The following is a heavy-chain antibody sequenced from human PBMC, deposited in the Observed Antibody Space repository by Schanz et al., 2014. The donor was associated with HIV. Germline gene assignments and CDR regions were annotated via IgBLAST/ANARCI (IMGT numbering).Heavy chain of an antibody. CDR3: AKAYSTSRPYSMDI. CDR1: EFTFRNAW. CDR2: ISWNSVSI. D-gene: IGHD6-6*01. J-gene: IGHJ6*02. V-gene: IGHV3-9*01. Sequence: EVQLVESGGGLVKPGGSLRLSCAASEFTFRNAWMNWVRQAPGKGLEWVSGISWNSVSIGYAESVKGRFTISRDNAKNYVYMQMNRLRGADTVLYYCAKAYSTSRPYSMDIWGQGTTVTASS.